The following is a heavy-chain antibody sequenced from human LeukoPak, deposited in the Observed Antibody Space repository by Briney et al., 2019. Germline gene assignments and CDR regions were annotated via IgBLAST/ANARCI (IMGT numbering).Heavy chain of an antibody. CDR2: LYPKGNT. Sequence: PGGTLRLSCVASGFTFSSHGMNWVRQAPGKGLEWVSILYPKGNTYYADSVKGRFSISRDTSKNMVYLQMSDLRVEDTAVYRCVRGLGWFYYAFDIWGQGTFVTVSS. CDR1: GFTFSSHG. CDR3: VRGLGWFYYAFDI. V-gene: IGHV3-66*01. J-gene: IGHJ3*02. D-gene: IGHD3-10*01.